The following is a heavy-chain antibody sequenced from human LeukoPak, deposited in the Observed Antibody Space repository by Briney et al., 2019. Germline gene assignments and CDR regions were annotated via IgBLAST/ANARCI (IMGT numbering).Heavy chain of an antibody. CDR1: GYTFTYYY. Sequence: ASVTVSCKASGYTFTYYYMHWVRQAPGQGLEWMGWIDPKNGGTYYAQKYQGRVTMTRDTSISTAYMELSSLVSDDTAAYYCAREADILTGYYKYWGQGTLVTVSS. CDR2: IDPKNGGT. J-gene: IGHJ4*02. D-gene: IGHD3-9*01. V-gene: IGHV1-2*02. CDR3: AREADILTGYYKY.